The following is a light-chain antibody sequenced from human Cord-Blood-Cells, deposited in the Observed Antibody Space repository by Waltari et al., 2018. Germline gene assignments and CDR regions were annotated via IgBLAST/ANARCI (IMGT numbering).Light chain of an antibody. CDR3: QQYNNLSYT. J-gene: IGKJ2*01. CDR2: GAS. Sequence: EIVMTQSPATLSVSPGERATLSCRASQSVSSNLAWYQQKPGQAPRLLIYGASTRATGIPARFSGSGSGTEFTLTISSLQSEDFAVYDCQQYNNLSYTFGQGTKLEIK. CDR1: QSVSSN. V-gene: IGKV3-15*01.